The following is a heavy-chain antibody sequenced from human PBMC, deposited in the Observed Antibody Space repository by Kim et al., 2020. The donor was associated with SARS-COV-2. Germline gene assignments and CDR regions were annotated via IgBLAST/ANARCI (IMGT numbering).Heavy chain of an antibody. Sequence: NYNPSLKSRVTISVDKSKNQFSLKLSSVTAADTAVYYCARDPGGSGYIDPWGQGPWSPSPQ. J-gene: IGHJ5*02. CDR3: ARDPGGSGYIDP. D-gene: IGHD5-12*01. V-gene: IGHV4-4*02.